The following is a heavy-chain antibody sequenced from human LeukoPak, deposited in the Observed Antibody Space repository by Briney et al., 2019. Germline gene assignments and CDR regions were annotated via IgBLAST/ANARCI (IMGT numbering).Heavy chain of an antibody. CDR1: GYTFTSYD. J-gene: IGHJ6*02. CDR2: MNPNSGNT. V-gene: IGHV1-8*01. Sequence: ASVKVSCKASGYTFTSYDINWVRQATGQGLEWMGWMNPNSGNTGYAQKFQGRVTMTRNTSISTAYMELSSLRSEDTAVYYCASHKIVNYDFWTYYYYGMDVWGQGTTVTVS. D-gene: IGHD3-3*01. CDR3: ASHKIVNYDFWTYYYYGMDV.